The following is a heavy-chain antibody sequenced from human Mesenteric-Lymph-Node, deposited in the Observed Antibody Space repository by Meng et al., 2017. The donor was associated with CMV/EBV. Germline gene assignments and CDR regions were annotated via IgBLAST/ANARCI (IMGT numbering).Heavy chain of an antibody. CDR2: ISSSSSTI. J-gene: IGHJ4*02. CDR3: ASGYPSDY. V-gene: IGHV3-48*04. Sequence: GESLKISCAASGFTFSSYSMNWVRQAPGKGLEWVSYISSSSSTIYYADSVKGRFTISRDNAKNSLYLQMNSLRAEDTAVYYCASGYPSDYWGQGTLVTVSS. CDR1: GFTFSSYS. D-gene: IGHD5-12*01.